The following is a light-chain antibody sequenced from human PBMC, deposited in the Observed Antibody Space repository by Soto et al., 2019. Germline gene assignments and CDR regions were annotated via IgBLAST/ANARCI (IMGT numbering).Light chain of an antibody. Sequence: EIPLTQSPATLSVSPGERDTLSCMASQSVNSNLAWYQQKLGQAPRVLIFGASTRATGIPARFSGSGSGTEFSLTINSLQSEDFAVYYCQAYNTWPWTFGPGTQVEIK. V-gene: IGKV3-15*01. CDR1: QSVNSN. J-gene: IGKJ1*01. CDR3: QAYNTWPWT. CDR2: GAS.